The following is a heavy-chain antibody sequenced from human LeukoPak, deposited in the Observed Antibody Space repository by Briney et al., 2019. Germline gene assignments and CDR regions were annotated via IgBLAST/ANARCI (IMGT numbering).Heavy chain of an antibody. Sequence: PSETLSLTCTVSGGSISSYYWSWIRQPPGKGLEWIGYIYYSGSTYYNPSLKSRVTISVDTSKNQFSLKLSSVTAADTAVYYCARRRNSLPHWYFDLWGRGTLVTVSS. CDR2: IYYSGST. V-gene: IGHV4-59*08. J-gene: IGHJ2*01. D-gene: IGHD2-21*01. CDR3: ARRRNSLPHWYFDL. CDR1: GGSISSYY.